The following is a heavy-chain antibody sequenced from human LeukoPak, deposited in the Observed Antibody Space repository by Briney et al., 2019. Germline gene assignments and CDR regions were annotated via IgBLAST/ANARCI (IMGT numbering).Heavy chain of an antibody. Sequence: SETVSLTCAVYGGSFSGYYWSWIRQPPGKGLEWIGEINHSGSTNYNPSLKSRVTISVDTSKNQFSLKLSSVTAADTAVYYCARDRRYYYDSSGYDAFDIWGQGTIVSVSS. CDR3: ARDRRYYYDSSGYDAFDI. J-gene: IGHJ3*02. V-gene: IGHV4-34*01. CDR1: GGSFSGYY. CDR2: INHSGST. D-gene: IGHD3-22*01.